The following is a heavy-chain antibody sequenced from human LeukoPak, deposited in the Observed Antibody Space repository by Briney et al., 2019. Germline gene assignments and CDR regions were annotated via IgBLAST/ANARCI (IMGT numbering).Heavy chain of an antibody. Sequence: PSETLPLTCTVSGGSISSSSYYWGWIRQPPGKGLEWIGSIYYSGSTYYNPSLKSRVTISVDTSRNQFSLKLSSVTAADTAVYYCASPLGYCSSTNYYGDYWGQGTLVTVSS. CDR2: IYYSGST. CDR3: ASPLGYCSSTNYYGDY. D-gene: IGHD2-2*01. J-gene: IGHJ4*02. CDR1: GGSISSSSYY. V-gene: IGHV4-39*01.